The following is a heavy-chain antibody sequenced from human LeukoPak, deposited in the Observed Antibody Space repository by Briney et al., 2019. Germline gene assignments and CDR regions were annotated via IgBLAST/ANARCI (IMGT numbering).Heavy chain of an antibody. D-gene: IGHD3-10*01. CDR3: ARDMYDNGWSSFDY. J-gene: IGHJ4*02. CDR1: GFTFSNAW. CDR2: ISFDGTNK. Sequence: GGSLRLSCAASGFTFSNAWMSWVRQAPGKGLEWVAVISFDGTNKYYANSVQGRFTISRDNSKNTLYLQMNSLRAEDTALYYCARDMYDNGWSSFDYWGQGTLVTVSS. V-gene: IGHV3-30-3*01.